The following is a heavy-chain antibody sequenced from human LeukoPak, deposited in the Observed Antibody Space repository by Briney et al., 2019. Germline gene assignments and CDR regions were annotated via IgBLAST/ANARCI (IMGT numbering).Heavy chain of an antibody. D-gene: IGHD3-16*01. CDR3: ASLKTQGGVGYYYYYYMDV. Sequence: TLSLTCTVSGGSISSGGYYWSWIRQPPGKGLEWIGYIYHSGSTYYNPSLKSRVTISVDRSKNQFSLKLSSVTAADTAVYYCASLKTQGGVGYYYYYYMDVWGKGTTVTVSS. V-gene: IGHV4-30-2*01. J-gene: IGHJ6*03. CDR1: GGSISSGGYY. CDR2: IYHSGST.